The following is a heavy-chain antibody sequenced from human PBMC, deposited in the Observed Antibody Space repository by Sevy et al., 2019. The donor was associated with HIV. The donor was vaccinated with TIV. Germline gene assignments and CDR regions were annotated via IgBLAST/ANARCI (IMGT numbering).Heavy chain of an antibody. CDR2: ISGSGGST. CDR1: GFTFSSYA. J-gene: IGHJ6*02. D-gene: IGHD3-3*01. V-gene: IGHV3-23*01. CDR3: AKDDSSVSEWFPQDYYYGMDV. Sequence: GGSLRLSCAASGFTFSSYAMSWVRQAPGKGLEWVSAISGSGGSTYYADSVKGRFTISRDNSKNTLYLQMNSLRAEDTAVYYCAKDDSSVSEWFPQDYYYGMDVWGQGTTVTVSS.